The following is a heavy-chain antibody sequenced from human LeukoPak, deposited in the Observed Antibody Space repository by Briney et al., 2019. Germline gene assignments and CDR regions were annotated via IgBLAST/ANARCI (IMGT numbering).Heavy chain of an antibody. J-gene: IGHJ4*02. V-gene: IGHV4-38-2*02. CDR1: DYSISSGYGYY. D-gene: IGHD5/OR15-5a*01. CDR2: IYHSGIT. CDR3: ATLASTRYYFDY. Sequence: SETLSLTCTVSDYSISSGYGYYWGWIRQPPGKGLEWIGNIYHSGITYYNHFNSSLKSRVTISIDTSKNQFSLGLTSVTAADTAVYFCATLASTRYYFDYWGQGTLVTVSS.